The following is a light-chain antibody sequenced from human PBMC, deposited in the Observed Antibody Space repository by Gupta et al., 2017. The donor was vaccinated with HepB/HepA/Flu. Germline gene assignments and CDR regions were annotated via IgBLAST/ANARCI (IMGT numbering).Light chain of an antibody. Sequence: EIVLTQSPATLSLSPGERATRSCRASQSVSSYLAWYQQKPGQAPRLLIYDASKRATGIPARFSGSGPGTDFTLTISSLEPEDFAVYYCQQRSNWQITFGQGTRLEIK. J-gene: IGKJ5*01. CDR1: QSVSSY. CDR3: QQRSNWQIT. V-gene: IGKV3D-11*02. CDR2: DAS.